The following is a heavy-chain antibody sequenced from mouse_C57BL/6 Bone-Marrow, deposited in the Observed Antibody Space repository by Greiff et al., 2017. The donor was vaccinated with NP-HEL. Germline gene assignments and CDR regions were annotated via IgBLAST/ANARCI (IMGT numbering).Heavy chain of an antibody. Sequence: EVKLMESGPGLVKPSQSLSLTCSVTGYSITSGYYWNWIRQFPGNKLEWMGYISYDGSNNYNPSLKNRISITRDTSKNQFFLKLNSVTTEDTATYYCARDRKATSAMDYWGQGTSVTVSS. CDR2: ISYDGSN. CDR1: GYSITSGYY. D-gene: IGHD3-2*02. V-gene: IGHV3-6*01. CDR3: ARDRKATSAMDY. J-gene: IGHJ4*01.